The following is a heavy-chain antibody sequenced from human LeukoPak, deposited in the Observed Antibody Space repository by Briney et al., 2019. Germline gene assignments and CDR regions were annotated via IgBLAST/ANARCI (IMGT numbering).Heavy chain of an antibody. V-gene: IGHV3-23*01. CDR1: GLTFGNYV. CDR2: VNPAGDRA. Sequence: GGSLRLSCAASGLTFGNYVLGWVRQAPRKGLEWVSTVNPAGDRAFYSDSVKGRFTISRDNSRNTLYLQMSRLRAEDTALFYCAKMTDSTPYSSGTFDSWGQGTLVTVSS. D-gene: IGHD3-10*01. J-gene: IGHJ4*02. CDR3: AKMTDSTPYSSGTFDS.